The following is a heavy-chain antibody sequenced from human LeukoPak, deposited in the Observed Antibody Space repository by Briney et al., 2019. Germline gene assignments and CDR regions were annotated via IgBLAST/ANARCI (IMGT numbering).Heavy chain of an antibody. CDR3: AGTWIQLWSSYYYYGMDV. Sequence: SETLSLTCTVSGGFISSSSYYWGWIRQPPGKGLEWIGSIYYSGSNYYNPSLKSRVTISVDTSKNQFSLKLSSVTAADTAVYYCAGTWIQLWSSYYYYGMDVWGQGTTVTVSS. D-gene: IGHD5-18*01. CDR1: GGFISSSSYY. CDR2: IYYSGSN. J-gene: IGHJ6*02. V-gene: IGHV4-39*01.